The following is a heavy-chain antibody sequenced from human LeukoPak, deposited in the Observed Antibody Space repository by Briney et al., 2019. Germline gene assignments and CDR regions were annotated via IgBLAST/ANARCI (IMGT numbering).Heavy chain of an antibody. CDR3: AKVSSERRLRNFDY. CDR1: GFTFSSYA. Sequence: PGGSLRLSCAASGFTFSSYAMSWVRQAPGKGLEWVSAISGSGSSTYYADSVKGRFTISRDNSKNTLYLQMNSLRAEDTAVYYCAKVSSERRLRNFDYWGQGTLVTVSS. V-gene: IGHV3-23*01. CDR2: ISGSGSST. D-gene: IGHD6-19*01. J-gene: IGHJ4*02.